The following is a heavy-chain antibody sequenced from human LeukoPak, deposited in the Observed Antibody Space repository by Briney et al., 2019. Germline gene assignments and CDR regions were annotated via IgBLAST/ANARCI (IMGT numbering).Heavy chain of an antibody. J-gene: IGHJ3*02. CDR3: AREDGEQQLVHDAFDI. CDR2: IYYSGST. V-gene: IGHV4-31*03. CDR1: GGSISSGGYY. Sequence: SQTLSLTCTVSGGSISSGGYYWSWIRQHPGKGLEWNGYIYYSGSTYYNPSLKSRVTISVDTSKNQFSLKLSSVTAADTAVYYCAREDGEQQLVHDAFDIWGQGTMVTVSS. D-gene: IGHD6-13*01.